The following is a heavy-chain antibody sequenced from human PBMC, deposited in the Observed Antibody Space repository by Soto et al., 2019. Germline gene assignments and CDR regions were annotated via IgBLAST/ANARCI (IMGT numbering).Heavy chain of an antibody. V-gene: IGHV4-39*01. CDR3: ASLTPLYCSGGSCYSYYFDY. CDR1: GGSISSSSYY. J-gene: IGHJ4*02. CDR2: IYYSGST. Sequence: LSLTCTVSGGSISSSSYYWGWIRQPPGKGLEWIGSIYYSGSTYYNPSLKSRVTISVDTSKNQFSLKLSSVTAADTAVYYCASLTPLYCSGGSCYSYYFDYWGQGTLVTVSS. D-gene: IGHD2-15*01.